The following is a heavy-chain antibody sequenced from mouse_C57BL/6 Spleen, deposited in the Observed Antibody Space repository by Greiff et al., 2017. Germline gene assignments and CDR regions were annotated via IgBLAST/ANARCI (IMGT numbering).Heavy chain of an antibody. J-gene: IGHJ2*01. D-gene: IGHD3-2*02. CDR1: GYTFTDYY. CDR3: ARGTAQATLFDC. CDR2: INPNNGGT. Sequence: VQLQQSGPELVKPGASVKISCKASGYTFTDYYMNWVKQSHGKSLEWIGDINPNNGGTSYNQKFKGKATLTVDKSSSTAYMELRSLTSEDSAVYYCARGTAQATLFDCWGQGTTLTASS. V-gene: IGHV1-26*01.